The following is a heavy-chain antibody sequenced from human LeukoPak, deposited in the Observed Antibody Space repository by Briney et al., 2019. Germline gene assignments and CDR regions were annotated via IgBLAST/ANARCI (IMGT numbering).Heavy chain of an antibody. D-gene: IGHD1-26*01. Sequence: SETLSLTCTVSGGSISSSSYYWGWIRQPPGKGLEWIGSIYYSGSTYYNPSLKSRVTISVDTSKNQFSLKLSSVTAADTAVYYCARHRRVLGSYFDYLGQGTLVTVSS. V-gene: IGHV4-39*01. CDR2: IYYSGST. CDR3: ARHRRVLGSYFDY. J-gene: IGHJ4*02. CDR1: GGSISSSSYY.